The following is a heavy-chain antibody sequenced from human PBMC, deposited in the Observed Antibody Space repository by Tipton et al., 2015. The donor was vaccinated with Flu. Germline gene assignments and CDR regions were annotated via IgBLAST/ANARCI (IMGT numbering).Heavy chain of an antibody. Sequence: TLSLTCTVSGGSISSSSYYWGWIRQPPGKGLEWIGSIYYSGSTYYNPSLKSRVTISVDTSKNQFPLKLSSVTSADTAVYYCARGDYYGYWYFDLWGRGTLVTVSS. CDR2: IYYSGST. CDR3: ARGDYYGYWYFDL. CDR1: GGSISSSSYY. D-gene: IGHD3-10*01. V-gene: IGHV4-39*06. J-gene: IGHJ2*01.